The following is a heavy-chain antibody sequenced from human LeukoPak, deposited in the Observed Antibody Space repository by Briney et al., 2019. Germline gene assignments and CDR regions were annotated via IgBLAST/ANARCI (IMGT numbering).Heavy chain of an antibody. D-gene: IGHD2/OR15-2a*01. V-gene: IGHV3-30*03. J-gene: IGHJ4*02. Sequence: GGSLRLSCAASGFTFRSYGMHWVRQAPGKGLEWVALISDDGSNIYYADSVKRRFTISRDSSKNTLSLQMSSLRVEDTAVYYCARDNKRFSCDYWGQGTLVTVSS. CDR1: GFTFRSYG. CDR2: ISDDGSNI. CDR3: ARDNKRFSCDY.